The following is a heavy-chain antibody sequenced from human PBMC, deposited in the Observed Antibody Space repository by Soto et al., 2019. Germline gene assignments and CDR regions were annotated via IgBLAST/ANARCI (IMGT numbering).Heavy chain of an antibody. J-gene: IGHJ5*02. Sequence: ASVKFSCKASGYTFTSYGISWVRQAPGQGLEWMGWISADNGNTNYAQKLQGRVTMTTDTSTSTAYMELRSLRSDDTAAYYCARDWYCSGGRCYNCFDPWGQGTLVTVSS. CDR2: ISADNGNT. D-gene: IGHD2-15*01. V-gene: IGHV1-18*01. CDR1: GYTFTSYG. CDR3: ARDWYCSGGRCYNCFDP.